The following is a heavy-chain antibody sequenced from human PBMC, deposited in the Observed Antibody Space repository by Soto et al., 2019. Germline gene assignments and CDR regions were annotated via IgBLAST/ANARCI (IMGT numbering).Heavy chain of an antibody. CDR3: ARHMVEMATIDSAGNENWFDP. CDR1: GGSISSSSYY. D-gene: IGHD5-12*01. Sequence: QLQLQESGPGLVKPSETLSLTCTVSGGSISSSSYYWGWIRQPPGKGLEWIGSIYYSGSTYYNPSLKSRVTISVDTSKNQFSLKLSSVTAADTAVYYCARHMVEMATIDSAGNENWFDPWGQGTLVTVSS. V-gene: IGHV4-39*01. CDR2: IYYSGST. J-gene: IGHJ5*02.